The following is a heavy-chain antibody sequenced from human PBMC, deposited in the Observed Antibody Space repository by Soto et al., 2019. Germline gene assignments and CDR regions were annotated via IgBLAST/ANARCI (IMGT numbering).Heavy chain of an antibody. Sequence: AASVKVSCKASGYAFTSYAMHWVRQAPGQRLEWMGWINAGNGNTKYSQKFQGRVTITRDTSASTAYMELSSLRSEDTAVYYCAREEWELLRNTPFFDYWGQGTLVTVSS. D-gene: IGHD1-26*01. CDR1: GYAFTSYA. CDR3: AREEWELLRNTPFFDY. CDR2: INAGNGNT. V-gene: IGHV1-3*01. J-gene: IGHJ4*02.